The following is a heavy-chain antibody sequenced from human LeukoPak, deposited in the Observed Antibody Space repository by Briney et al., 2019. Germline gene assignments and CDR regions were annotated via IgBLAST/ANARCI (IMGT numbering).Heavy chain of an antibody. CDR3: ARDGAPVVPAADDAFDI. Sequence: PGGSLRLSCVASGFTFTSYGMHWVRQAPGKGLEWVAVIWNGGSNKYYADSVRGRFTISRDNSKNTLYLQMNSLRAEDTAVYYCARDGAPVVPAADDAFDIWGQGTMVTVSS. CDR1: GFTFTSYG. CDR2: IWNGGSNK. J-gene: IGHJ3*02. D-gene: IGHD2-2*01. V-gene: IGHV3-33*08.